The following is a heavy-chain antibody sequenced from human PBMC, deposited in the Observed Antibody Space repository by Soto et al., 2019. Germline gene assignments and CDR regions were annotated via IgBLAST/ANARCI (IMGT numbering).Heavy chain of an antibody. Sequence: QVHLEQSGAAVKKPGSSVKVSCKASGGTFSTHALSWVRQAPGQGLEWLGGIIPILGTPNYAQKFQGRVTVTGEEYTNTGSMELCRLTSEDTAVYYCARAALLGGSYGCYCGMDVWGQGTAVTVS. CDR1: GGTFSTHA. V-gene: IGHV1-69*01. D-gene: IGHD3-3*01. CDR2: IIPILGTP. CDR3: ARAALLGGSYGCYCGMDV. J-gene: IGHJ6*02.